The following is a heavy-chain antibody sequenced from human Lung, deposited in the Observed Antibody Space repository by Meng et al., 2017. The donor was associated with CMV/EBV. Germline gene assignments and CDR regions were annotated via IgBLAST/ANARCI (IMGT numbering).Heavy chain of an antibody. V-gene: IGHV5-51*01. D-gene: IGHD6-6*01. J-gene: IGHJ5*02. Sequence: GGSLRLXXKGSGYSFTSYWIGWVRQMPGKGLEWMGIIYPGDSDTRYSPSFQGQVTISADKSISTAYLQWSSLKASDTAMYYCARGVYSSSSNWFDPWGQGTXVTVSS. CDR1: GYSFTSYW. CDR2: IYPGDSDT. CDR3: ARGVYSSSSNWFDP.